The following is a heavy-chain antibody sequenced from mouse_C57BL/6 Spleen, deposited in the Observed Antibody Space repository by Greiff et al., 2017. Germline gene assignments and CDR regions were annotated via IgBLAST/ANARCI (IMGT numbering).Heavy chain of an antibody. CDR2: INPYNGGT. CDR3: ARKKEYYDYDVDYAMDY. D-gene: IGHD2-4*01. J-gene: IGHJ4*01. CDR1: GYTFTDYY. Sequence: VQLQQSGPVLVKPGASVKMSCKASGYTFTDYYMNWVKQSHGKSLEWIGVINPYNGGTSYNQKFKGKATLTVDKSSSTAYIELNSLTSEDSAVYYCARKKEYYDYDVDYAMDYWGQGTSVTVSS. V-gene: IGHV1-19*01.